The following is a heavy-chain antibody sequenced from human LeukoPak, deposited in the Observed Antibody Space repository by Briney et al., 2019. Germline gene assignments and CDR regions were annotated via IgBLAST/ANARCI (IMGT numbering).Heavy chain of an antibody. D-gene: IGHD6-19*01. CDR2: IYSSGGT. V-gene: IGHV3-53*01. J-gene: IGHJ4*02. CDR1: GFTVSTNY. Sequence: GGSLRLSCAASGFTVSTNYMSWVRPAPGKGLEWVSVIYSSGGTSYADSVKGRFTISRDNSKDTLYLQMNSLRAEDTAVYYCARGGYSSGWYRDWGQGTLVTVSS. CDR3: ARGGYSSGWYRD.